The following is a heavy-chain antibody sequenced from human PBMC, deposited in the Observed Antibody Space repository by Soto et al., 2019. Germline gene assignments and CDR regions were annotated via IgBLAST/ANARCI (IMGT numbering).Heavy chain of an antibody. D-gene: IGHD3-3*01. Sequence: QVQLVETGGGVVQPGRSLRLSCAASGFTLSSYGMHWVRQAPGKGLEWVAVISNDGSNKYYADSVKGRFTISRDNSQNTLYLQMNSLRAEDTAMYYFAKDSYLGRSGWVDWGQGTLVTVSS. CDR3: AKDSYLGRSGWVD. CDR1: GFTLSSYG. V-gene: IGHV3-30*18. CDR2: ISNDGSNK. J-gene: IGHJ4*02.